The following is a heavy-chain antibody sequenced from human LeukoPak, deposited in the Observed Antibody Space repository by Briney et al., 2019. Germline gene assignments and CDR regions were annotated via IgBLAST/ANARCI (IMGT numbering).Heavy chain of an antibody. J-gene: IGHJ5*02. CDR2: IYYSGST. D-gene: IGHD1-26*01. CDR3: ARHMSGSYDNNWFDP. V-gene: IGHV4-39*01. Sequence: SETPSLTCTVSGGSISSSSYYWGWIRQPPGKGLEWIGSIYYSGSTYYNPSLKSRVTISVDTSKNQFSLKLSSVTAADTAVYYCARHMSGSYDNNWFDPWGQGTLVTVSS. CDR1: GGSISSSSYY.